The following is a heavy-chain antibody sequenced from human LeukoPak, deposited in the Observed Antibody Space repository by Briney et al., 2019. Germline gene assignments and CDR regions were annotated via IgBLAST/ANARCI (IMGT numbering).Heavy chain of an antibody. CDR1: DYSISSGYY. Sequence: SETLSLTCTVSDYSISSGYYWGWIRQSPGKGLEWIGSIYHSGSTYYSPSLKSRVTISVDRSKNQFSLKLSSVTAADTAVYYCARCGPSCYTLPFDYWGQGTLVTVSS. CDR3: ARCGPSCYTLPFDY. V-gene: IGHV4-38-2*02. D-gene: IGHD2-2*02. CDR2: IYHSGST. J-gene: IGHJ4*02.